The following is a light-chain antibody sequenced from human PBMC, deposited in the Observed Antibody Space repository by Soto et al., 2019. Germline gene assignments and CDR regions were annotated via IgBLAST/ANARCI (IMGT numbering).Light chain of an antibody. Sequence: DIPMTQSPSTLSASVGDRVTITCRASQSIRSWLAWYQQKPGKAPKLLIYDASSLESGVPSRFSGSGSGTEFTLTISSLQPDDFATYYCQQYNSYSRAFGGGTKVEIK. V-gene: IGKV1-5*01. CDR1: QSIRSW. J-gene: IGKJ4*01. CDR3: QQYNSYSRA. CDR2: DAS.